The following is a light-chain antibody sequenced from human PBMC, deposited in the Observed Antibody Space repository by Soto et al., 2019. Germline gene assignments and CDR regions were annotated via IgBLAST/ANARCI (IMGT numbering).Light chain of an antibody. CDR1: QGVGSA. CDR3: QQYNNWLWT. V-gene: IGKV3-15*01. CDR2: EAS. J-gene: IGKJ1*01. Sequence: DIVLTQSPSSLSSSLGERATLSCRSSQGVGSALAWYQQKPGQAPRLLIYEASTRATGIPARFSGSGAGTEFALTISSLQSEDFAVYYCQQYNNWLWTFGQGTKVDIK.